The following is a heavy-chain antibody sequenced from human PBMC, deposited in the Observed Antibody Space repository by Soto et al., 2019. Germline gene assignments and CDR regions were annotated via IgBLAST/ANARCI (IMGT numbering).Heavy chain of an antibody. CDR1: GFTFSSYG. J-gene: IGHJ6*02. CDR3: AKDRSHNFYYYYGMDV. V-gene: IGHV3-30*18. CDR2: ISYDGSNK. Sequence: LRLSCAASGFTFSSYGMHWVRQAPGKGLEWVAVISYDGSNKYYADSVKGRFTISRDNSKNTLYLQMNSLRAEDTAVYYCAKDRSHNFYYYYGMDVWGHGTTVTVSS. D-gene: IGHD1-20*01.